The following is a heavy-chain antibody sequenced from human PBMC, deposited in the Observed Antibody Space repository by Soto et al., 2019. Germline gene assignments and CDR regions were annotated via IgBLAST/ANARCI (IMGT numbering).Heavy chain of an antibody. Sequence: QDQLVQSGVEVKKPGASVKVSCKASGYSFTNYGITWVRQAPGQGFEWMGWISAYNGNTNYAKKFKGRVTLTTDASTSTAYLDFRSLRSDDTAVYYCVRDRGVAPPVAGNTHYYYYMDVWGKGTTVTVSS. CDR2: ISAYNGNT. CDR1: GYSFTNYG. V-gene: IGHV1-18*01. J-gene: IGHJ6*03. D-gene: IGHD6-19*01. CDR3: VRDRGVAPPVAGNTHYYYYMDV.